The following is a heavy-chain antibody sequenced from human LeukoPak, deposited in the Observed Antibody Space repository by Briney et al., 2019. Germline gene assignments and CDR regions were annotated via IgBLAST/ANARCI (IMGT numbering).Heavy chain of an antibody. J-gene: IGHJ4*02. V-gene: IGHV4-39*01. CDR3: WRAADH. CDR1: GGSIRGGGYY. CDR2: LYSNGNT. Sequence: SETLSLTCSFSGGSIRGGGYYWGWVRQPPGKGLEWIASLYSNGNTFYNPSLKSRVTISEESTKSQFTLKLRTVTAADTAVYFCWRAADHWGQGILVTVSS.